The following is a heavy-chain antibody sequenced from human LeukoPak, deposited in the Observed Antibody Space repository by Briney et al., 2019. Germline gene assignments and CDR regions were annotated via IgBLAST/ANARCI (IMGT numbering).Heavy chain of an antibody. Sequence: PGGSLRLSCVTSGFTFSIYSMNWVRQAPGKGLEWISYISSSSSIIYYADSVKGRSTISRDNAKNSLHLQMNSLRDEDTAVYYCASLWFGDPGFDYWGQGTLVTVSS. CDR2: ISSSSSII. V-gene: IGHV3-48*02. CDR1: GFTFSIYS. D-gene: IGHD3-10*01. CDR3: ASLWFGDPGFDY. J-gene: IGHJ4*02.